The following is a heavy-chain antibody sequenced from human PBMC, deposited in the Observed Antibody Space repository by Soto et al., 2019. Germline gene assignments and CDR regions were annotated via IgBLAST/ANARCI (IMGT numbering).Heavy chain of an antibody. CDR3: ARVVIWFGESYFDY. CDR2: INPYSGGT. D-gene: IGHD3-10*01. J-gene: IGHJ4*02. Sequence: ASVKVSCKASGYTFTGYYMHWVRQAPGQGLEWMGWINPYSGGTNYAQKFQGRVTMTTDTSTSTAYMELSSLRSDDTAVYYCARVVIWFGESYFDYWGQGTLVTVSS. CDR1: GYTFTGYY. V-gene: IGHV1-2*02.